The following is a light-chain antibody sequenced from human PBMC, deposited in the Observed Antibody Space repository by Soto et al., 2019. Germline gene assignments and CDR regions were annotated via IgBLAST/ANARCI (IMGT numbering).Light chain of an antibody. CDR2: GAS. CDR1: QYIGDF. Sequence: DIQMSQTPSSLSASVGDRGTITCRASQYIGDFLNWYQQTPGKAPKLLIFGASNLHIGVPSRFSGSGSGTEFTLTINNLQREDFATYYCQESFFTLGTFGRGTNVEI. J-gene: IGKJ1*01. CDR3: QESFFTLGT. V-gene: IGKV1-39*01.